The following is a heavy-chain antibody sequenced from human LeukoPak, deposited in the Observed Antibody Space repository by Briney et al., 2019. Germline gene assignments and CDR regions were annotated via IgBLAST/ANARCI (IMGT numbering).Heavy chain of an antibody. CDR1: GYTFTSYD. Sequence: ASVKVSCKASGYTFTSYDISWVRQAPGQGLERMGWISAYNGNTNYAQMLQGRVTMTTDTSTSTAYMELRSLRSDDTAVYYCARGVVVAGYFDYWGQGTLVTVSS. CDR2: ISAYNGNT. D-gene: IGHD2-15*01. V-gene: IGHV1-18*01. CDR3: ARGVVVAGYFDY. J-gene: IGHJ4*02.